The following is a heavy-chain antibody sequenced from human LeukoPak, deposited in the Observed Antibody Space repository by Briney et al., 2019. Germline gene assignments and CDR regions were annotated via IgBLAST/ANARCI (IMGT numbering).Heavy chain of an antibody. Sequence: GGSLRLSCTVSGFTVSSNSMSWVRQAPGKGLEWVSFIYSAGSTHYSDPVKGRFTISIDNSKNTLYLQMNSLRVEDTAVYYCARRAGAYSHPYDYWGQGTLVTVSS. J-gene: IGHJ4*02. CDR2: IYSAGST. CDR1: GFTVSSNS. V-gene: IGHV3-53*01. CDR3: ARRAGAYSHPYDY. D-gene: IGHD4/OR15-4a*01.